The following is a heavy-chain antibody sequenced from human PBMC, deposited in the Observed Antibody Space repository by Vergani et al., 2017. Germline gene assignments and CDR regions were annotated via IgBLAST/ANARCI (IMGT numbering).Heavy chain of an antibody. CDR2: ISAYNGNT. D-gene: IGHD2-2*01. CDR1: GYTFSTYG. Sequence: QVQLVQSGAEVKKPGASVKVSCKASGYTFSTYGISWVRQAPGQGLEWMGWISAYNGNTNYPEKFQGRLTMTTDTSTRTAYMELRSLRSDDTAVYYCAXVGTSSNRDYFDYWGQGTLVTVSS. CDR3: AXVGTSSNRDYFDY. V-gene: IGHV1-18*01. J-gene: IGHJ4*02.